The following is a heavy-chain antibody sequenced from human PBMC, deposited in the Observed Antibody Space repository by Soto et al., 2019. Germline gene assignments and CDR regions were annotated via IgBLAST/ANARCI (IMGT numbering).Heavy chain of an antibody. Sequence: QVQLQESGPGLVKPSETLSLTCTVSGGSISSYYWSWIRQPPGKGLEWIGYIYYSGSTNYNPSLKSRVTISVDTSQNQFSLKLSSVTAADTAVYYCASLLIAAAGTGFDYWGQGTLVTVSS. V-gene: IGHV4-59*01. CDR3: ASLLIAAAGTGFDY. CDR1: GGSISSYY. J-gene: IGHJ4*02. CDR2: IYYSGST. D-gene: IGHD6-13*01.